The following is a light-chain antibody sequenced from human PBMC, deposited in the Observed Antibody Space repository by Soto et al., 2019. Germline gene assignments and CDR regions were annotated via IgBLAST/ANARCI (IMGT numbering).Light chain of an antibody. CDR1: SSNVGSDKL. Sequence: QSALTQPASVSGSPGQSITISCTGTSSNVGSDKLVSWYQQHPGKAPKLMIFEVNKRTSGVANRFSGSKSGNTAYLTISGLKVEDEADYYCCSSGGSPTYVFGTGTKVTVL. J-gene: IGLJ1*01. CDR2: EVN. CDR3: CSSGGSPTYV. V-gene: IGLV2-23*02.